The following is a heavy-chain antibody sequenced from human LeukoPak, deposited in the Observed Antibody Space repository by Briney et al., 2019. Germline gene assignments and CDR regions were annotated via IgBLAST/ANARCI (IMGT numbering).Heavy chain of an antibody. J-gene: IGHJ6*02. V-gene: IGHV4-34*01. CDR1: GGSFSGYY. CDR2: INHSGST. D-gene: IGHD3-10*01. CDR3: ASQMALYYYGSGSYRYYGMDV. Sequence: PSETLSLTCAVYGGSFSGYYWSWIRQPPGKGLEWIGEINHSGSTNYNPSLKSRVTISADTSKNQFSLKLSSVTAADTAVYYCASQMALYYYGSGSYRYYGMDVWGQGTTVTVSS.